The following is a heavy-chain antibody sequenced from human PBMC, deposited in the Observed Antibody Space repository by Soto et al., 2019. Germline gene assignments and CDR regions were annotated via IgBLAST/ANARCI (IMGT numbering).Heavy chain of an antibody. V-gene: IGHV1-58*02. Sequence: SVKVSCKASGFTFTSSAMQWVRQARGQRLEWIGWIVVGSGNTNYAQKFQERVTITRDMSTSTAYMELSSLRSEDTAVYYCARGGGYYDILTGYFWRYGMDVWGQGTTVTVSS. CDR1: GFTFTSSA. D-gene: IGHD3-9*01. J-gene: IGHJ6*02. CDR3: ARGGGYYDILTGYFWRYGMDV. CDR2: IVVGSGNT.